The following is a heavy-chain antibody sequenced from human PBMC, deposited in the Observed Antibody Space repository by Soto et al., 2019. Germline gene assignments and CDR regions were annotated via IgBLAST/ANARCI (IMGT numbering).Heavy chain of an antibody. CDR2: IYYSGST. CDR3: ARLQDIVFDP. V-gene: IGHV4-59*08. Sequence: ETLLPKSPGSAVSTSSYYWGWIRQPPGKGLEWIGYIYYSGSTNYNPSLKSRVTISVDTSKNQFSLKLSSVTAADTAVYYCARLQDIVFDPWGQGTLVTVS. J-gene: IGHJ5*02. CDR1: AVSTSSYY. D-gene: IGHD5-12*01.